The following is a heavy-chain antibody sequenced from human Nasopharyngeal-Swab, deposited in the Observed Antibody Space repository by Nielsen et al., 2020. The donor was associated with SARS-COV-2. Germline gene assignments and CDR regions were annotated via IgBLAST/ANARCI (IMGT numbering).Heavy chain of an antibody. CDR3: ARGGESDRSGHYWGAFAI. CDR2: ISSSSSTK. Sequence: GESLKISCAASGFTLSSNSMNWVRQAPGKGLEWVSYISSSSSTKYNADSVKGRFTISRDNAKNSLYLQMNSLRDEDTAVYYCARGGESDRSGHYWGAFAIWGQGTMVTVSS. J-gene: IGHJ3*02. D-gene: IGHD3-22*01. V-gene: IGHV3-48*02. CDR1: GFTLSSNS.